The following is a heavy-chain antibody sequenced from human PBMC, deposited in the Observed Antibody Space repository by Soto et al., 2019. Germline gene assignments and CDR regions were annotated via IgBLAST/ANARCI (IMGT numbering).Heavy chain of an antibody. Sequence: EVQLVESGGGLVQPGGSLRLSCAASGFTFSSYWMHWVRQAPGKGLVWVSRINSDGSSTSYADSVKGRFTISRDNDKNPLYLQMNSLRAEATTVYYRASHVAGNRDYWGQGTLGTVSS. J-gene: IGHJ4*02. D-gene: IGHD2-15*01. CDR3: ASHVAGNRDY. V-gene: IGHV3-74*01. CDR1: GFTFSSYW. CDR2: INSDGSST.